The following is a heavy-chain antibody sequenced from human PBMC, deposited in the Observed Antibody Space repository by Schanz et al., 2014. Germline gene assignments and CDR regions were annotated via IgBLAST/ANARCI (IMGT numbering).Heavy chain of an antibody. Sequence: QVQLVESGGGVVQPGRSLRLSCATSGFTFSNYGMHWVRQAPGKGLEWVAVIWYDGSNKDYADSVKGRFTISRDNAKNSLYLQMSSLRAEDTAVYYCARDRVQYSSGWYSDSWGQGTLVTVSS. V-gene: IGHV3-33*01. CDR3: ARDRVQYSSGWYSDS. D-gene: IGHD6-19*01. J-gene: IGHJ4*02. CDR2: IWYDGSNK. CDR1: GFTFSNYG.